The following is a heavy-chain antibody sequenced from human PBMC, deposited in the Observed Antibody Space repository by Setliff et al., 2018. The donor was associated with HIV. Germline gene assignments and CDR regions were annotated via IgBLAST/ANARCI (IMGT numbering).Heavy chain of an antibody. V-gene: IGHV3-30*02. J-gene: IGHJ4*02. Sequence: GGSLRLSCAASEIRFRNYGMHWVRQAPGKGLEWVAFIRFDGSNRYSGDSVKGRFTISRDNSKNTLYLQLTSLRAEDTAVYYCATSPAAVTPRYFDFWGQGTLVTVSS. D-gene: IGHD4-17*01. CDR3: ATSPAAVTPRYFDF. CDR2: IRFDGSNR. CDR1: EIRFRNYG.